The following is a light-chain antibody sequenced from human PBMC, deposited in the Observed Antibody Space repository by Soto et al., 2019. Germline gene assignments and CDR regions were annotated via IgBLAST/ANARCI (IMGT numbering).Light chain of an antibody. CDR1: SSDVGSYDY. CDR3: CSYAGNPYV. J-gene: IGLJ1*01. CDR2: NVN. V-gene: IGLV2-11*01. Sequence: QSVLIQPPSVSGSPGQSVTISCTGTSSDVGSYDYVSWYQQHPGTVPKPMIYNVNTQPSGVPDRFSGSKSGNTASMTISGLQAEDEADYYCCSYAGNPYVFGTGTKVTVL.